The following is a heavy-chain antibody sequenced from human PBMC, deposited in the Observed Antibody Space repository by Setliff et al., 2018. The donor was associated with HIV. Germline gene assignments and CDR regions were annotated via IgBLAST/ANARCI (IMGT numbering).Heavy chain of an antibody. CDR3: ARVPVSSYYYYLDD. D-gene: IGHD6-13*01. CDR2: ISASSVNT. CDR1: GYTFIDYR. J-gene: IGHJ6*03. V-gene: IGHV1-18*01. Sequence: ASVKVSCKASGYTFIDYRITWVRQAPGQGLEWVGYISASSVNTNYTQGIVTMATDISTSAAYMELRSLRTHASDVHVCARVPVSSYYYYLDDWGKGTTVTVSS.